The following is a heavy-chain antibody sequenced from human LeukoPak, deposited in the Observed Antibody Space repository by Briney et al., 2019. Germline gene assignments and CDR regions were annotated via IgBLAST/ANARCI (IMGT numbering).Heavy chain of an antibody. Sequence: NPGGSLRLSCAASGFTFSSYAMTWVRQAPGKGLEWVSAVSGSGGSTYYADSVKGRFTISRDKSKTTLYLEMNSLRAEDTAVYYCAKGRGSNKDSFDIWGQGTMVTVSS. J-gene: IGHJ3*02. D-gene: IGHD1-14*01. V-gene: IGHV3-23*01. CDR1: GFTFSSYA. CDR2: VSGSGGST. CDR3: AKGRGSNKDSFDI.